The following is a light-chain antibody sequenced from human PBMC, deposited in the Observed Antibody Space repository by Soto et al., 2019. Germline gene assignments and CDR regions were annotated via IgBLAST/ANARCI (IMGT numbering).Light chain of an antibody. CDR3: KQFGTSLT. CDR2: DVS. Sequence: EIVLTQSPATLSLSPGERATLSCGASQSVGINYLAWYQQKPGLAPRLLMYDVSKRFSGTPVRVSGSGSGTEFTLTITRLEPEDSAVYYCKQFGTSLTFGGGTKVEIK. J-gene: IGKJ4*02. V-gene: IGKV3D-20*01. CDR1: QSVGINY.